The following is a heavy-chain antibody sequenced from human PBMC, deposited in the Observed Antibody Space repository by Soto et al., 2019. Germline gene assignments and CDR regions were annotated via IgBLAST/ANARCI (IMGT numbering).Heavy chain of an antibody. D-gene: IGHD3-16*01. Sequence: EVQLVESGGGWVQPGGSLRLSCAASGVTVNSNYMNWVRQAPGKGLEWVSVIYRGGGTYYADSVQGRFTISRDNSKNLVVLDMGSLRAEDTAIYFCGRHPAYDVDYWGKGTLVTVSS. CDR3: GRHPAYDVDY. CDR2: IYRGGGT. J-gene: IGHJ4*02. CDR1: GVTVNSNY. V-gene: IGHV3-66*04.